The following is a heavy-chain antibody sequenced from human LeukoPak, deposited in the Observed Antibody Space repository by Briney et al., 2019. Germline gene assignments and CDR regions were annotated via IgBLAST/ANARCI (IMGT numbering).Heavy chain of an antibody. V-gene: IGHV1-2*02. CDR3: AREMIGGDCCKFDY. D-gene: IGHD2-21*01. CDR1: GYTFTGYY. CDR2: INPNSGGT. Sequence: ASVKVSCKASGYTFTGYYMHWVRQAPGQGLEWMGWINPNSGGTNYAQKFQGRVTMTRDTSISTAYMELSRLRSDDTAVYYCAREMIGGDCCKFDYWGQGTLVTVSS. J-gene: IGHJ4*02.